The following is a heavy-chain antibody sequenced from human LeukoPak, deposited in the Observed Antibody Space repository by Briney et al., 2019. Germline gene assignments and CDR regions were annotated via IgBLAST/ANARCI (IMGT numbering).Heavy chain of an antibody. CDR2: ISSSSSTI. CDR3: ARAIGYSYGYGVDY. V-gene: IGHV3-48*04. Sequence: GGSLRLSCAASGFTFSSYSMNWVRQAPGKGLEWVSYISSSSSTIYYADSVKGRFTISRDNAKNSLYLQMNSLRAEDTAVYYCARAIGYSYGYGVDYWGQGTLVTVSS. D-gene: IGHD5-18*01. CDR1: GFTFSSYS. J-gene: IGHJ4*02.